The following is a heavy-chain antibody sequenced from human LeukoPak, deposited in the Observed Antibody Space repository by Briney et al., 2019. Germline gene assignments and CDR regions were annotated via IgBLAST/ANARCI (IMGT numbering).Heavy chain of an antibody. CDR1: GGSISSSSYY. J-gene: IGHJ6*02. Sequence: SETLSLTCTVSGGSISSSSYYWGWIRQPPGKGLEWIGSIYYSGSTYYNPSLKSRVTISVDTSKNQFSLKLSSVTAADTAVYYCARVSWGTVRGVIKPYYYYGMDVWGQGTTVNASS. D-gene: IGHD3-10*01. CDR3: ARVSWGTVRGVIKPYYYYGMDV. V-gene: IGHV4-39*07. CDR2: IYYSGST.